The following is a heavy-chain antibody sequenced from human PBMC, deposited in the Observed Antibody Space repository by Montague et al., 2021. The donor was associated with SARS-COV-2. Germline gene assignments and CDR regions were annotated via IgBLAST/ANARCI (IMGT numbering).Heavy chain of an antibody. Sequence: SETLSLTCTVSGVSVSNRYTHWSWIRQSPGKGLEWIGHIDYGGSPNYNPSLNSRVTISLDTSKNHLSLRLNSATAADTAVYYCATYCQGGSGSESWGEGTLVAVSS. CDR3: ATYCQGGSGSES. CDR1: GVSVSNRYTH. D-gene: IGHD3-10*01. CDR2: IDYGGSP. J-gene: IGHJ5*02. V-gene: IGHV4-61*03.